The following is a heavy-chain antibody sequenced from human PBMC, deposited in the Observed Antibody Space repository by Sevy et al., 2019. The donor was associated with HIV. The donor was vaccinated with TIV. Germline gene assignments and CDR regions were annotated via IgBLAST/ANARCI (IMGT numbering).Heavy chain of an antibody. Sequence: GGSLRLSCAASGFTFSSHWLSWVRQAPGKGLEWVSYISSSGSTIYYADSVKGRFTISRDNAKNSLYLQMNSLRAEDTAVYYCARAGSNYGYYYYGMDVWGQGTTVTVSS. D-gene: IGHD4-4*01. CDR2: ISSSGSTI. CDR1: GFTFSSHW. CDR3: ARAGSNYGYYYYGMDV. V-gene: IGHV3-48*04. J-gene: IGHJ6*02.